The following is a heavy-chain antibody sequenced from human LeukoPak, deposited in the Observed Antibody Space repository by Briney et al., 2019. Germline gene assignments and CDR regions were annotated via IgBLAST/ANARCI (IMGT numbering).Heavy chain of an antibody. CDR1: GFTFDDYA. J-gene: IGHJ3*02. CDR2: ISWNSGSI. CDR3: AKSNWAVTVTDAFDI. V-gene: IGHV3-9*01. Sequence: GRSLRLSCAASGFTFDDYAMHWVRHAPGKGLEWVSGISWNSGSIGYADSVKGRFTISRDNAKNSLYLQMNSLRAEDTALYYCAKSNWAVTVTDAFDIWGQGTMVTVSS. D-gene: IGHD4-17*01.